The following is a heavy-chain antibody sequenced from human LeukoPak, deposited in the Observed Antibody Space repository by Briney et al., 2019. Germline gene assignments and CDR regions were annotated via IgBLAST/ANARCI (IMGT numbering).Heavy chain of an antibody. D-gene: IGHD3-16*01. V-gene: IGHV3-30*02. CDR1: GFTFSSYG. Sequence: QPGGSLRLSCAASGFTFSSYGMHWVRQAPGKGLEWVAFIRYDGSNKYYADSVKGRFTISRDNSKNTLYLQMNSLRAEDTAVYYCAKQAPPIKVTIHYNLGEGTQPPDYWGQGTLVTVSS. CDR3: AKQAPPIKVTIHYNLGEGTQPPDY. J-gene: IGHJ4*02. CDR2: IRYDGSNK.